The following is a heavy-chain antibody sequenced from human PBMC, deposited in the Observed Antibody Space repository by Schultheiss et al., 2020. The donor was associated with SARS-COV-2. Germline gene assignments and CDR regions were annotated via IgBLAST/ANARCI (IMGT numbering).Heavy chain of an antibody. CDR2: ISSSSSTI. J-gene: IGHJ6*03. V-gene: IGHV3-48*02. Sequence: GESLKISCAAYGFTFTNYAMHWVRQAPGKGLEWVSYISSSSSTIYYADSVKGRFTISRDNAMNSLFLQMNSLRDEDTAVYYCARGPSHVPDYYMDVWGKGTTVTVAS. D-gene: IGHD2-2*01. CDR1: GFTFTNYA. CDR3: ARGPSHVPDYYMDV.